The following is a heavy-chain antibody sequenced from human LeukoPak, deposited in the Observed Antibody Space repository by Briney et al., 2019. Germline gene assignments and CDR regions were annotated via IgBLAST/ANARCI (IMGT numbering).Heavy chain of an antibody. Sequence: PSETLSLTCTVSGGSISSSSYYWGWIRQPPGKGLEWIGSIYYSGSTYYNPSLKSRVTISVDSSKNQFSPKLSSVTAADTAVYYCARVLFGYYFPWGQGTLVTVSS. CDR1: GGSISSSSYY. CDR2: IYYSGST. V-gene: IGHV4-39*01. D-gene: IGHD3-22*01. CDR3: ARVLFGYYFP. J-gene: IGHJ5*02.